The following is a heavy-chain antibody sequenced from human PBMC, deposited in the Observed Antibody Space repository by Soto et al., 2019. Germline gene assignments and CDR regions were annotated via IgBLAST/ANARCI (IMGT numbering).Heavy chain of an antibody. CDR3: AKETGVSGWYFIFDH. D-gene: IGHD6-19*01. V-gene: IGHV3-23*01. CDR1: ELTFSRYA. CDR2: ISGSDENT. J-gene: IGHJ4*02. Sequence: EVQLLESGGGLVQPGGSLRLSCAASELTFSRYAMSWVRQAPGKGLEWVSGISGSDENTYYADSVKGRFTISRDKSKNTLFLQANSLRAEDTAVYYCAKETGVSGWYFIFDHWGQGTLVTVSS.